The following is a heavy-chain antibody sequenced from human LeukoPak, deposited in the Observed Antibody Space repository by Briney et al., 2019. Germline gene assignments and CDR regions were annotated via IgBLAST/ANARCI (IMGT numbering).Heavy chain of an antibody. V-gene: IGHV4-38-2*02. D-gene: IGHD4-17*01. Sequence: ASETLSLTCTVSGYSISSGYYWGWIRQPPGKWLEWIGSIYHSGSTYYNPSLKSRVTISVDTSKNQFSLKLSSVTAADTAVYYCARDLRGLPSTFFDYWGQGTLVTVSS. CDR1: GYSISSGYY. CDR2: IYHSGST. J-gene: IGHJ4*02. CDR3: ARDLRGLPSTFFDY.